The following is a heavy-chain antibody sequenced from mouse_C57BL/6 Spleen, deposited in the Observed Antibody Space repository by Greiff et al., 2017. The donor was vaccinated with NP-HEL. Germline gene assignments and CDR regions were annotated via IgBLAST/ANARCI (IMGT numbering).Heavy chain of an antibody. V-gene: IGHV1-74*01. CDR1: GYTFTSYW. CDR3: APLGPYRNSAWFAY. Sequence: QVQLQQPGAELVKPGASVKVSCKASGYTFTSYWMHWVKQRPGQGLEWIGRIHPSDSDTNYTQKFKGKATLTVDKSSSTAYMQLSSLRSEDSAVYYCAPLGPYRNSAWFAYWGQGTLVTVSA. CDR2: IHPSDSDT. D-gene: IGHD2-1*01. J-gene: IGHJ3*01.